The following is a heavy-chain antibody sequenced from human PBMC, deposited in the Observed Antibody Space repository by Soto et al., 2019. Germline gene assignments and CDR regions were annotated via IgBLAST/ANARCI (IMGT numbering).Heavy chain of an antibody. V-gene: IGHV1-24*01. J-gene: IGHJ3*02. CDR1: GYTLTELS. CDR3: ATRDGYDILTGYYDAFDI. D-gene: IGHD3-9*01. CDR2: FDPEDGET. Sequence: ASVKVSCKVSGYTLTELSMHWVLQAPGKGLEWMGGFDPEDGETIYAQKFQGRVTMTEDTSTDTAYMELSSLRSEDTAVYYCATRDGYDILTGYYDAFDIWGQGTMVTVSS.